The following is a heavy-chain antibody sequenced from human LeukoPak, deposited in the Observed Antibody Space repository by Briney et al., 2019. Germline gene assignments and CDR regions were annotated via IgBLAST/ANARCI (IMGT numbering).Heavy chain of an antibody. Sequence: SETLSFTCTVTGGSISGYHWNWIRQSPGKGLEWISNIFYTGNTDYNPSLKSRVTISINTSKNEISLILRSVTAADTAVYYCARKTYCSGGRCYGENWFDPWGQGILVTVSS. V-gene: IGHV4-59*08. J-gene: IGHJ5*02. CDR2: IFYTGNT. D-gene: IGHD2-15*01. CDR1: GGSISGYH. CDR3: ARKTYCSGGRCYGENWFDP.